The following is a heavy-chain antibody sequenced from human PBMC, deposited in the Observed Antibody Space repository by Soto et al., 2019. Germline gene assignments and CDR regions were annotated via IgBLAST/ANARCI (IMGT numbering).Heavy chain of an antibody. V-gene: IGHV4-38-2*01. J-gene: IGHJ6*02. CDR1: GYSISSGYY. Sequence: SETLSLTCAVSGYSISSGYYWGWIRQPPGKGLEWIGSIYHSGSTYYNPSLKSRVTISVDTSKNQFSLKLSSVTAADTAVYYCARVEGAAAGTFGYYYYYGMDVWGQGTTVTVSS. D-gene: IGHD6-13*01. CDR2: IYHSGST. CDR3: ARVEGAAAGTFGYYYYYGMDV.